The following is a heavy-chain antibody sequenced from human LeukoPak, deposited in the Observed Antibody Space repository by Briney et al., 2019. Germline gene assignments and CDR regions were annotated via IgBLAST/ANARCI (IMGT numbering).Heavy chain of an antibody. J-gene: IGHJ4*02. V-gene: IGHV3-15*01. Sequence: PGGSLRLSCAASGFTFNNAWMSWVRQAPGKGLEWVGRIKSKIDGGTTDYAAPVKGRFSISRDDSKNTVYLQMNSLKTEDTAVYYCATSGDFWSGNYGGYWGQGTLVTVSS. CDR2: IKSKIDGGTT. CDR1: GFTFNNAW. CDR3: ATSGDFWSGNYGGY. D-gene: IGHD3-3*01.